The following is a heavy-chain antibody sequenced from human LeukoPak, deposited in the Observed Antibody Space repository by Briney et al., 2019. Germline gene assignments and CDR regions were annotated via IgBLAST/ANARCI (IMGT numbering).Heavy chain of an antibody. V-gene: IGHV4-4*07. Sequence: PSETLSLTCTASGGSISSYYWSWIRQPAGKGLEWIGRIYTSGSTNYNPSLKSRVTMSVDTSKNQFSLKLSSVTAADTAVYYCARVRTMIEYYMDVWGKGTTVTVSS. CDR3: ARVRTMIEYYMDV. J-gene: IGHJ6*03. D-gene: IGHD3-22*01. CDR2: IYTSGST. CDR1: GGSISSYY.